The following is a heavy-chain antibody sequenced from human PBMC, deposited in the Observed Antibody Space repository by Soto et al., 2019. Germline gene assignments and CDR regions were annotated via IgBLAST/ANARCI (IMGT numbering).Heavy chain of an antibody. CDR2: TYYRSKWYN. CDR1: GDSVSSNSAA. J-gene: IGHJ5*02. D-gene: IGHD6-19*01. Sequence: SQTLSLTCAISGDSVSSNSAAWNWIRQSPSRGLEWLGRTYYRSKWYNDYAVSVKSRITINPDTSKNQFSLQLNSVTPEDTAVYYCARGTDSSGWSPYPNWFDPWGQGTLVTVSS. CDR3: ARGTDSSGWSPYPNWFDP. V-gene: IGHV6-1*01.